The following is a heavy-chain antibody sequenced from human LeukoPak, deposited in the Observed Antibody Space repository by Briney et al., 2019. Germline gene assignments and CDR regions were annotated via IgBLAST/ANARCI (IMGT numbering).Heavy chain of an antibody. CDR2: IYPGDSDT. CDR1: GYSFTSYW. J-gene: IGHJ4*02. CDR3: ARILRERWLQSPLGY. Sequence: GESLKISCKGSGYSFTSYWIGWVRQMPGKGLEWMGTIYPGDSDTRYSPSFQGQVTISADRSTTTAYLQWSSLKASDTAMYYCARILRERWLQSPLGYWGQGTLVTVSS. D-gene: IGHD5-24*01. V-gene: IGHV5-51*01.